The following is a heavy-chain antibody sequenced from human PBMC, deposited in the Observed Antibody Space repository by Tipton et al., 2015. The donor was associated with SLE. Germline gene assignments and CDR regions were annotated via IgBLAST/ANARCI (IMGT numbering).Heavy chain of an antibody. J-gene: IGHJ4*01. CDR2: IYYSGST. CDR3: AREGYGAY. Sequence: TLSLTCTVSGGSISSYYWSWIRQPPGKGLEWIGYIYYSGSTNYNPSLKSRVTISVDTSKNQFSLKLSSVTAADTAVYYCAREGYGAYWGQEPWSPSPQ. V-gene: IGHV4-59*01. CDR1: GGSISSYY. D-gene: IGHD4-17*01.